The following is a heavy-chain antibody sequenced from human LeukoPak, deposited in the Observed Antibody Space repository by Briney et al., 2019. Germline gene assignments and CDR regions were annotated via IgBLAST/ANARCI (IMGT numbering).Heavy chain of an antibody. CDR1: GGSISSYY. CDR2: IYYSGST. J-gene: IGHJ4*02. Sequence: ASETLSLTCTVSGGSISSYYWSWLRQPPGKGLEWIGYIYYSGSTNYNPSLKSRVTISVDTSKNQFSLKLSSGTAADTAVYYCARLATGTYYFDYWGQGTLVTVSS. V-gene: IGHV4-59*08. CDR3: ARLATGTYYFDY. D-gene: IGHD5-12*01.